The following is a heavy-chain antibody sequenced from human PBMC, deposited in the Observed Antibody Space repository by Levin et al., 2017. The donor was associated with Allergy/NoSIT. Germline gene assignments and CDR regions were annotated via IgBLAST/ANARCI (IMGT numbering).Heavy chain of an antibody. Sequence: GESLKISCAASGFMFSTYAMTWVRQAPGKGLEWVSAIGSGGVDTYYADSVKGRFTISRDNSKNTLFLQMNSLRAEDTAMDYCAKFITSGIGWTFGYWGQGTLVPVSS. D-gene: IGHD2-8*01. CDR3: AKFITSGIGWTFGY. CDR2: IGSGGVDT. V-gene: IGHV3-23*01. CDR1: GFMFSTYA. J-gene: IGHJ4*02.